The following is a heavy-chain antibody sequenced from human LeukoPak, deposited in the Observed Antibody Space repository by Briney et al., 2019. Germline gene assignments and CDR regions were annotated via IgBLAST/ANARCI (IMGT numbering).Heavy chain of an antibody. CDR3: ARHRSMGVSDYGMDV. D-gene: IGHD2/OR15-2a*01. CDR2: IYYSGST. Sequence: SETLSLTCAVYGGSFSGYYWSWIRQPPGKGLEWIGYIYYSGSTNYNPSLKSRVTISVDTSKNQFSLKLSSVTAADTAVYYCARHRSMGVSDYGMDVWGQGTTVTVSS. CDR1: GGSFSGYY. V-gene: IGHV4-59*08. J-gene: IGHJ6*02.